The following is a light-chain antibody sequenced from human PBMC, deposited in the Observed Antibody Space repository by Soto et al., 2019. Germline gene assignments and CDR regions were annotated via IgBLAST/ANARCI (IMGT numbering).Light chain of an antibody. V-gene: IGKV1-33*01. Sequence: DIQMTQSPSSLSASVGDRVTITCQASQDISNYLNWYQQKPGKAPKLLIYDASNLETGVPSRFSGSGSGTDFTFTISSLQPEDIATYYCQQYDNGLTFGGGTKVDIK. CDR2: DAS. CDR3: QQYDNGLT. CDR1: QDISNY. J-gene: IGKJ4*01.